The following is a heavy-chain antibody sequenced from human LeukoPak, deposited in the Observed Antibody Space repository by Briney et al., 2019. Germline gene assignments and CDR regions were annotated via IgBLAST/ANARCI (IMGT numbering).Heavy chain of an antibody. V-gene: IGHV4-34*01. CDR3: ARAPEGTMVRGVTNWFDP. CDR2: INHSGST. D-gene: IGHD3-10*01. Sequence: PSETLSLTCAVYGGSFSGYYWSWIRQPPGKGLEWIGEINHSGSTNYNPSPKSRVTISVDTSKNQFSLKLSSVTAADTAVYYCARAPEGTMVRGVTNWFDPWGQGTLVTVSS. J-gene: IGHJ5*02. CDR1: GGSFSGYY.